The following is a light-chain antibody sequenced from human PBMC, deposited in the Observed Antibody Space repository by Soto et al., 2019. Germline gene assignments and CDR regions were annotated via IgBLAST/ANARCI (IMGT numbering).Light chain of an antibody. CDR3: QQYNDWPRT. J-gene: IGKJ1*01. CDR2: GAS. CDR1: QSVSSN. Sequence: DIVMTQSTDSLAVSLDESATLSCRASQSVSSNLAWYEQNPGQTPRLLIYGASTRATGIPVRFSGSGSGTEFTLTISSLQSEDFAVYYCQQYNDWPRTFGQGTKVDIK. V-gene: IGKV3-15*01.